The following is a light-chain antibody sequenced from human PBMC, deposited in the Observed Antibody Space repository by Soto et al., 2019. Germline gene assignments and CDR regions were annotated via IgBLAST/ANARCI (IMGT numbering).Light chain of an antibody. V-gene: IGKV1-39*01. Sequence: DIQMTQSPSSLSASVRDRVTITGRASQSISSYLNWYQQTTGKAPKILIYVASSLQSGVPLRFSGSGSGTDFTLTISSLQPEDFETYYCEQTYSTPVTFGQGTRLEIK. CDR2: VAS. CDR3: EQTYSTPVT. CDR1: QSISSY. J-gene: IGKJ5*01.